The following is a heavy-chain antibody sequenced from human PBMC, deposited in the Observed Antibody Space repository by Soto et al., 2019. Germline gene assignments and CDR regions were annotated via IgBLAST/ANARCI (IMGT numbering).Heavy chain of an antibody. CDR1: GGTFSSYA. CDR3: ARDEPKGAAVGWLDP. V-gene: IGHV1-69*06. Sequence: GSSVKVSCKASGGTFSSYAISWVRQAPGQGLEWMGGIIPIFGTANYAQKFQGRVTITADKSTSTAYMELSSLRSEDTAVYYCARDEPKGAAVGWLDPWGQGTLVTVSS. J-gene: IGHJ5*02. D-gene: IGHD6-13*01. CDR2: IIPIFGTA.